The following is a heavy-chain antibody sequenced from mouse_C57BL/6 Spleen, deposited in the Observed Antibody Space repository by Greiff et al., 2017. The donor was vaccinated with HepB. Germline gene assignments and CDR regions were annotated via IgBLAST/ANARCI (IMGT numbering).Heavy chain of an antibody. CDR3: ARDGNWDVAFLDY. CDR2: IYPRDGST. V-gene: IGHV1-78*01. D-gene: IGHD4-1*01. CDR1: GYTFTDHT. Sequence: VQLQQSDAELVKPGASVKISCKVSGYTFTDHTIHWMKQSPEQGLEWIGYIYPRDGSTKYNEKFKGKATLTVDKSSSTAYMQLTSLTSEDSAVYFCARDGNWDVAFLDYWGQGTTLTVSS. J-gene: IGHJ2*01.